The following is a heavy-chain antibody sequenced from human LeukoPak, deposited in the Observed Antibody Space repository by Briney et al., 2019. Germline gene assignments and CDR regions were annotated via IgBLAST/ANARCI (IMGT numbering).Heavy chain of an antibody. V-gene: IGHV3-48*04. CDR2: IGGGGDAI. CDR1: GFSFRSYS. Sequence: GGSLRLSCAASGFSFRSYSLNWVRQSPGKGLEWISYIGGGGDAIYYADSVRGHFTISRDNAKNSVYLQMNSLRAEDTAVYYCARALSHCLDYWGQGTLVTVSS. CDR3: ARALSHCLDY. J-gene: IGHJ4*02. D-gene: IGHD3-16*01.